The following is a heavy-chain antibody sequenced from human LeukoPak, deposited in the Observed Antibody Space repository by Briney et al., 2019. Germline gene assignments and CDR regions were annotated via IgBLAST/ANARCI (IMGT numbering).Heavy chain of an antibody. J-gene: IGHJ5*02. CDR1: GGSISSGDYY. V-gene: IGHV4-61*02. D-gene: IGHD3-10*01. CDR2: IYSSGST. CDR3: AFTYYYGAGSNNWFDP. Sequence: SETLSLTCTVSGGSISSGDYYWSWIRQPAGKGLEWIGRIYSSGSTNYNPSLKSRVTMSVDTSKNQFSLKLSSVTAADTAVYYCAFTYYYGAGSNNWFDPWGQGTLVTVSS.